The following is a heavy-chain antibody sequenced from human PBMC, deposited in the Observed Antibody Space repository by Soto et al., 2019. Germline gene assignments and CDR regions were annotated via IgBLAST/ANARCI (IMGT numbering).Heavy chain of an antibody. CDR2: IYYSGST. V-gene: IGHV4-39*01. CDR3: ARRYGASFDY. CDR1: GGSISSSSYY. J-gene: IGHJ4*02. Sequence: SETLSLTCTVSGGSISSSSYYWGWIRQPPGKGLEWIGSIYYSGSTYYNPSLKSRVTISIDTSKNQFSLKLSSVTAADTAVYYCARRYGASFDYWCQGTLVT. D-gene: IGHD4-17*01.